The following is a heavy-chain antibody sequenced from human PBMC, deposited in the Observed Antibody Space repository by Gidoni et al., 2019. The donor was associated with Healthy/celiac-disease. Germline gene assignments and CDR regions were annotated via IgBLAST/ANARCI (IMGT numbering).Heavy chain of an antibody. CDR1: GLSLSTSGVG. J-gene: IGHJ4*02. V-gene: IGHV2-5*02. CDR3: AHRRGYTDSSGYFDL. D-gene: IGHD3-22*01. Sequence: QITLKESGPTLVKPTQTLTLTCTFSGLSLSTSGVGVAWIRQPPGKALEWLALVYWDDDKRYSPSLKSRVTITNDTSKKQVVLTMTNMDPVDTATYYCAHRRGYTDSSGYFDLWGQGTLVTVSS. CDR2: VYWDDDK.